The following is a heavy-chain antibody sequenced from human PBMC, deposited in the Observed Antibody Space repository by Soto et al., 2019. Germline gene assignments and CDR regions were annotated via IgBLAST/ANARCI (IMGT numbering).Heavy chain of an antibody. D-gene: IGHD6-13*01. J-gene: IGHJ6*02. V-gene: IGHV1-69*12. Sequence: QVQLVQSGAEVKKPGSSVKVSCKASGGTFSSYAISWVRQAPGQGLEWMGGIIPIFGTANYAQKFQGRVTITADESTSTAYRELSSLRSEDTAVYYCARDFGLGPQQLSGMDVWGQGTTVTVSS. CDR3: ARDFGLGPQQLSGMDV. CDR2: IIPIFGTA. CDR1: GGTFSSYA.